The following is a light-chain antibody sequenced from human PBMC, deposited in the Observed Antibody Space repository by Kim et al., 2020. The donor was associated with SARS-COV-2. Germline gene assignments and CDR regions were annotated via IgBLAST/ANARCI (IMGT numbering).Light chain of an antibody. CDR3: HQSGSLPVT. CDR2: GAS. CDR1: QSVSSNN. Sequence: EIVLTQSPGTLSLSPGERATLSCRASQSVSSNNLAWYQQKPGQAPRLLIYGASTRATGIPDRFSGSGSGTDFTLTISRLEPEDFAVYYCHQSGSLPVTFGVGTKVEIK. V-gene: IGKV3-20*01. J-gene: IGKJ4*01.